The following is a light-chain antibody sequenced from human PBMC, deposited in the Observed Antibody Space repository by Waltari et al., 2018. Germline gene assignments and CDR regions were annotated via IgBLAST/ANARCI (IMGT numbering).Light chain of an antibody. Sequence: QSALTQPASVSGSPGQSITISCTGTSSDVGSYYLVSWYQPHPGKAPKLMIYEGSKRPSGVSNRFSGSKSGDTASLTISGLQAEDETDYYCCSYAGSGTWVFGGGTKLTVL. CDR3: CSYAGSGTWV. CDR2: EGS. J-gene: IGLJ3*02. CDR1: SSDVGSYYL. V-gene: IGLV2-23*01.